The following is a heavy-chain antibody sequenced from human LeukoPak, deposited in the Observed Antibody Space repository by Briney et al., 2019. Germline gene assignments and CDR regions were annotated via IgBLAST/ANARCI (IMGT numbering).Heavy chain of an antibody. V-gene: IGHV1-2*02. CDR1: GYTFTGYY. CDR3: ARESDDSSGYGL. D-gene: IGHD3-22*01. J-gene: IGHJ4*02. Sequence: ASVKVSCKASGYTFTGYYMHWVRQAPGQGLEWMGWINPNSGGTNYAQKFQGRVTMTRDMSTSTVYMELSSLRSEDTAVYYCARESDDSSGYGLWGQGTLVTVSS. CDR2: INPNSGGT.